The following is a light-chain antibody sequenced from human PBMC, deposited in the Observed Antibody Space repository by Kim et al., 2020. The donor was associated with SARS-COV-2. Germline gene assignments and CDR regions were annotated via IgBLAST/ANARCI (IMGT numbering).Light chain of an antibody. CDR3: QTWNSSTAV. J-gene: IGLJ2*01. CDR2: DDN. V-gene: IGLV3-1*01. Sequence: ASPGQAATIPCSGDELGTKYACWYQKKPGQSPVLVIYDDNKRPSGIPERFSGSNSGTTATLIISETQAMDEADYFCQTWNSSTAVFGAGTQLTVL. CDR1: ELGTKY.